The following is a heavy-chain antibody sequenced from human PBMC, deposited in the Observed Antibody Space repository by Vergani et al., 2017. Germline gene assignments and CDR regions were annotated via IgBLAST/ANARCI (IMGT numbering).Heavy chain of an antibody. CDR2: IYYSVST. J-gene: IGHJ4*02. Sequence: QVQLQESGPGLVKPSETLSLTCTVSDGSISSYYWSWIRPPQGKGLEWIGYIYYSVSTNYNPSLKSRVTISVDTSKNQFSLKLSSVTAADTAVYYCARAGPRRGVRPKYYFDYWGQGTLVTVYS. CDR1: DGSISSYY. CDR3: ARAGPRRGVRPKYYFDY. V-gene: IGHV4-59*01. D-gene: IGHD3-10*01.